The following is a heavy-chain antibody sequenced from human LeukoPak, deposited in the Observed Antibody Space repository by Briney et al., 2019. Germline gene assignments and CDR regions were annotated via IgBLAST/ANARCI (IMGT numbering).Heavy chain of an antibody. CDR2: INPNSGGT. V-gene: IGHV1-2*06. CDR1: GYTFTGYY. CDR3: ARSIVVVTAGCFDY. Sequence: ASVKVSCKASGYTFTGYYMHRVRQAPGQGLEWMGRINPNSGGTNYAQKFQGRVTMTRDTSISTAYMELSRLRSDNTAVYYCARSIVVVTAGCFDYWGQGTLVTVSS. J-gene: IGHJ4*02. D-gene: IGHD2-21*02.